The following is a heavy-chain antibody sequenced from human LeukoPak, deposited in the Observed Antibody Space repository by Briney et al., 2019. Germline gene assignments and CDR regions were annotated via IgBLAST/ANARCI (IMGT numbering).Heavy chain of an antibody. CDR1: GGSINNNY. CDR2: IYSSGSS. Sequence: NPSETLSLTCTVSGGSINNNYWGWIRQPPGNGLEYIGYIYSSGSSHYTPSLKSRVTLSVDTSKNHLSLKLSSVTAANTAVYFCARRSGYYPHYYFDLWGRGTLVTVSS. V-gene: IGHV4-4*09. D-gene: IGHD3-9*01. CDR3: ARRSGYYPHYYFDL. J-gene: IGHJ2*01.